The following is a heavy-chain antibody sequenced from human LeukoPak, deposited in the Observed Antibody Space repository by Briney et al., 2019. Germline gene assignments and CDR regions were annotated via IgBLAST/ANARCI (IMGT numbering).Heavy chain of an antibody. Sequence: PGRSLRLSCAASGFTFSSYGMHWVRQAPGKGLEWVAVIWYDGSNKYYADSVKGRFTISRDNAKNSLYLQMNSLRAEDTAVYYCARDGAERYYYDSSGYYFDYWGQGTLVTVSS. CDR2: IWYDGSNK. CDR1: GFTFSSYG. J-gene: IGHJ4*02. D-gene: IGHD3-22*01. V-gene: IGHV3-33*01. CDR3: ARDGAERYYYDSSGYYFDY.